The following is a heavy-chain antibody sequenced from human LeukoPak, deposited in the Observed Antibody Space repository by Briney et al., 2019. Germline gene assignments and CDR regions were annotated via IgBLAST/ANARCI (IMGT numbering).Heavy chain of an antibody. V-gene: IGHV4-61*02. D-gene: IGHD3-22*01. CDR2: IYTSGST. CDR1: GGSISSGSYY. Sequence: SQTLSLTCTVSGGSISSGSYYWSSIRQPAGKGLAWIERIYTSGSTNYHPSLKSRVTISVDTSKNQVSLKLSSVTAADTAVYYCARALYDSSLRATWFDPWGQGTLVTVSS. CDR3: ARALYDSSLRATWFDP. J-gene: IGHJ5*02.